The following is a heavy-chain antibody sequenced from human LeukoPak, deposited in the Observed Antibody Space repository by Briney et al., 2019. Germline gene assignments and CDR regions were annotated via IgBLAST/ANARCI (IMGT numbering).Heavy chain of an antibody. CDR3: ARGVAVAGTSDY. V-gene: IGHV3-21*01. CDR1: GFTFSSYS. Sequence: GGSLRLSCAASGFTFSSYSMNWVRQAPEKGLEWVSSISSSSSYIYYADSVKGRFTISRDNAKNSLYLQMNSLRAEDTAVYYCARGVAVAGTSDYWGQGTLVTVSS. D-gene: IGHD6-19*01. CDR2: ISSSSSYI. J-gene: IGHJ4*02.